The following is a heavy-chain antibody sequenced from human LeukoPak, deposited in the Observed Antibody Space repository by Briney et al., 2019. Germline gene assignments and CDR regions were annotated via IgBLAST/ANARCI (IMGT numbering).Heavy chain of an antibody. CDR2: INSDGSSI. CDR3: AREGRVSGYDFDC. D-gene: IGHD5-12*01. Sequence: GGSLRLSCAASGFTFSSYWLHWVRQASGKGLVWVSRINSDGSSITYADSVKGRFTFSRDNAKNTLFLQMNSLRVEDTAVYYCAREGRVSGYDFDCWGQGTLVTVSS. V-gene: IGHV3-74*03. J-gene: IGHJ4*02. CDR1: GFTFSSYW.